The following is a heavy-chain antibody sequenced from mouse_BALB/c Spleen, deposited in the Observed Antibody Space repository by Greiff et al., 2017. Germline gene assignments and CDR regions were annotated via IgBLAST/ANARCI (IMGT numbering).Heavy chain of an antibody. D-gene: IGHD2-1*01. CDR1: GYSITSGYY. CDR3: ARGGNYYFDY. Sequence: DVQLQESGPGLVKPSQSLSLTCSVTGYSITSGYYWNWIRQFPGNKLEWMGYISYDGSNNYNPSLKNRIPITRDTSKNQFFLKLNSVTTEDTATYYCARGGNYYFDYWGQGTTLTVSS. V-gene: IGHV3-6*02. J-gene: IGHJ2*01. CDR2: ISYDGSN.